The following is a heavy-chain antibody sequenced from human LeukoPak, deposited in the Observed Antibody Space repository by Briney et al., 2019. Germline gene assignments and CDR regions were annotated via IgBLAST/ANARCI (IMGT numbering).Heavy chain of an antibody. CDR3: ARPYCSSTSCYMAFAFDI. V-gene: IGHV4-39*01. CDR2: IYYSGST. D-gene: IGHD2-2*02. CDR1: GGSISSSSYY. J-gene: IGHJ3*02. Sequence: PSETLSLTCTVSGGSISSSSYYWGWIRQPPGKGLEWIGSIYYSGSTYYNPSLKSRVTISVDTSKNQFSLKLSSVTAADTAVYYCARPYCSSTSCYMAFAFDIWGLGTMVTVSS.